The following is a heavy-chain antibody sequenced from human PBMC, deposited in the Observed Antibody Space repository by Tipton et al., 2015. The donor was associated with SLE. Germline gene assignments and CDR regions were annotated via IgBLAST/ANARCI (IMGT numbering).Heavy chain of an antibody. Sequence: GSLRLSCAASGFTFSSYEMNWVRQAPGKGLEWVSYISSRGSTIYYADSVKGRFTISRDNAKNSLYLQMNSLRAEDTAVYYCARETGGVCYFDYWGQGTLVTVSS. CDR3: ARETGGVCYFDY. D-gene: IGHD7-27*01. CDR2: ISSRGSTI. CDR1: GFTFSSYE. J-gene: IGHJ4*02. V-gene: IGHV3-48*03.